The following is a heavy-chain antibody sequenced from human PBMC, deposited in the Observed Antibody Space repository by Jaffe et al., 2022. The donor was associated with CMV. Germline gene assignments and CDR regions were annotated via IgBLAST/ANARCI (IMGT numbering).Heavy chain of an antibody. J-gene: IGHJ4*02. CDR1: GFTFSSYG. D-gene: IGHD6-19*01. Sequence: QVQLVESGGGVVQPGRSLRLSCAASGFTFSSYGMHWVRQAPGKGLEWVAVISYDGSNKYYADSVKGRFTISRDNSKNTLYLQMNSLRAEDTAVYYCAKDGDSSGWYADYWGQGTLVTVSS. V-gene: IGHV3-30*18. CDR3: AKDGDSSGWYADY. CDR2: ISYDGSNK.